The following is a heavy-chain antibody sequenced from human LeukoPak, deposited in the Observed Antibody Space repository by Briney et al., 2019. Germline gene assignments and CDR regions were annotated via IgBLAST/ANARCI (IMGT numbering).Heavy chain of an antibody. CDR3: ARSSSWYEAFDI. CDR2: IKPDGSEK. Sequence: PGGSLRLSCAASGFSFSSYWMAWVRQAPGKGLEWVANIKPDGSEKKYGDSVKGRFTISRDNAKNSVYLQMNSLRAEDTAVYYCARSSSWYEAFDIWGQGTMVTVSS. D-gene: IGHD6-13*01. J-gene: IGHJ3*02. V-gene: IGHV3-7*03. CDR1: GFSFSSYW.